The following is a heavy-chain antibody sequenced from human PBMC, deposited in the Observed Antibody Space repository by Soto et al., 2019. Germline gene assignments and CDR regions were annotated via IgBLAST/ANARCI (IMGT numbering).Heavy chain of an antibody. V-gene: IGHV3-48*02. Sequence: PGGSLRLSCAASGFTFSSYSMNWVRQAPGKGLEWVSYISSSSSTIYYADSVKGRFTISRDNAKNSLYLQMNSLRDEDTAVYYCAREKQQLVIGGDYYYGMDVWGQGTTVTVSS. CDR2: ISSSSSTI. CDR1: GFTFSSYS. J-gene: IGHJ6*02. CDR3: AREKQQLVIGGDYYYGMDV. D-gene: IGHD6-13*01.